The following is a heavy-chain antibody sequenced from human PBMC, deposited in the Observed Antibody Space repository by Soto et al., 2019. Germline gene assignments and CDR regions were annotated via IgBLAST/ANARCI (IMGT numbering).Heavy chain of an antibody. D-gene: IGHD2-2*01. J-gene: IGHJ6*02. CDR3: ARDFVAPARRGYYYYYGMDV. V-gene: IGHV1-69*01. CDR1: GGTFSSYA. Sequence: QVQLVQSGAEVKKPGSSVKVSCKASGGTFSSYAISWVRHAPGQGIEWMGGIIPIFGTANYAQKFQGRVTITADESTSTAYMELSSLRSEDTAVYYCARDFVAPARRGYYYYYGMDVWGQGTTVTVSS. CDR2: IIPIFGTA.